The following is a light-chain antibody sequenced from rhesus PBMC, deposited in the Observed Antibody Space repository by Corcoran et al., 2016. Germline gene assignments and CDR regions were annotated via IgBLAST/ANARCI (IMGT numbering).Light chain of an antibody. Sequence: DIQMTQSPSSLSASVGDTVTIPCRASRGVTTDLAWYQQKPGEAPKLLIYEASSLKSGIPSRFSGGGSGTDFPLTISSLQSEDSASYYCQQYYSTPFTFGPGTKLDIK. CDR3: QQYYSTPFT. V-gene: IGKV1-25*01. J-gene: IGKJ3*01. CDR2: EAS. CDR1: RGVTTD.